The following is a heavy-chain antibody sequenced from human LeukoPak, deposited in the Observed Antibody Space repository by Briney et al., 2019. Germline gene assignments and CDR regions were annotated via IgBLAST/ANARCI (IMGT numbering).Heavy chain of an antibody. Sequence: SETLSLTCTVSGGSISSYYWSWIRQPPGKGLEWIGYIYYSGSTNYNPSLKSRVTIPVDTSKNQFSLKLSSVTAADTAVYYCASSHSSSPYYFDYWGQGTLVTVSS. V-gene: IGHV4-59*01. D-gene: IGHD6-6*01. J-gene: IGHJ4*02. CDR3: ASSHSSSPYYFDY. CDR1: GGSISSYY. CDR2: IYYSGST.